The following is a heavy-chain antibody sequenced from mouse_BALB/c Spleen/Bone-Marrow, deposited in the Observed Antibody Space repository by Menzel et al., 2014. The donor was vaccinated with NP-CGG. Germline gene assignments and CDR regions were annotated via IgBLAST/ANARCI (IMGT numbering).Heavy chain of an antibody. V-gene: IGHV5-17*02. Sequence: EVQLVESGGGLVQPGGSRKLSRAASGFTFSSFGMHWVRQAPERGLEWVAYIISGSSTIFYADTVKGRFAISRDNPKNTLFLQMTSLRSEDTTMYYCTRGGNWEDFDYWGQGTTLTVSS. J-gene: IGHJ2*01. CDR3: TRGGNWEDFDY. CDR2: IISGSSTI. D-gene: IGHD4-1*01. CDR1: GFTFSSFG.